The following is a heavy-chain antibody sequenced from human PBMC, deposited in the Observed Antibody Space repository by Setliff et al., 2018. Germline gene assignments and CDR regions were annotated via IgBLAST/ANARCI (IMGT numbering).Heavy chain of an antibody. V-gene: IGHV1-8*03. CDR2: MNPNSGHT. CDR3: ARGSRSGGKGGYNWFDP. D-gene: IGHD2-15*01. Sequence: ASVKVSCKASGYTFTSYDINWVRQATGQVLEWMGWMNPNSGHTGYAQKFQGRVTITRNTSISTTYMELSSLRSEDTAVYYCARGSRSGGKGGYNWFDPWGQGTLVTVSS. J-gene: IGHJ5*02. CDR1: GYTFTSYD.